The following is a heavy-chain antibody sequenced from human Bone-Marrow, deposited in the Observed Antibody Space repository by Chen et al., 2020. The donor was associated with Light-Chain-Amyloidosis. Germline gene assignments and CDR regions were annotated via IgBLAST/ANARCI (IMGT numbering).Heavy chain of an antibody. CDR2: ISSSGSTI. CDR3: ARERVLVPYYYYGMDV. D-gene: IGHD6-6*01. Sequence: QVKLVESGGGLVKPGGTMRPSWAASGFTFSDYDMSWIRQAPGKGLEWVSYISSSGSTIYYADSVKGRFTISRDNAKNSLYLQMNSLRAEDTAVYYCARERVLVPYYYYGMDVWGQGTTVTVSS. CDR1: GFTFSDYD. V-gene: IGHV3-11*01. J-gene: IGHJ6*02.